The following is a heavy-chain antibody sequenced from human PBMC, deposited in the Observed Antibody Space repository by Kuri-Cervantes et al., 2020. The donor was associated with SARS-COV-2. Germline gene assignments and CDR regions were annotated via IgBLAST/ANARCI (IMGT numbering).Heavy chain of an antibody. D-gene: IGHD7-27*01. CDR2: MWSGGSNK. Sequence: GESLKISCAASGFSVSNFGMHWVRQAPGKGLEWVAAMWSGGSNKYYADSVKGRFTISRDNSNNTLYLQMNILRSEDTAVYYCTKDLAGLGMTHWGQGTLVTVSS. CDR3: TKDLAGLGMTH. CDR1: GFSVSNFG. J-gene: IGHJ4*02. V-gene: IGHV3-33*06.